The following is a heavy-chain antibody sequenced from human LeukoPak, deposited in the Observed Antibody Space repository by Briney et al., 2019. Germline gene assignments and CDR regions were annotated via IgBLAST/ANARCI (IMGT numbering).Heavy chain of an antibody. J-gene: IGHJ2*01. D-gene: IGHD2-15*01. CDR3: ARDLKVVVADWYFDL. CDR1: GFTFSSYS. Sequence: GGSLRLSCAASGFTFSSYSMNWVRQAPGKGLEWVSSISSSSSYIYYADSVKGRFTISRDNAKNSLYLQMNSLRAEDTAVYYCARDLKVVVADWYFDLWGRGTLVTVSS. CDR2: ISSSSSYI. V-gene: IGHV3-21*06.